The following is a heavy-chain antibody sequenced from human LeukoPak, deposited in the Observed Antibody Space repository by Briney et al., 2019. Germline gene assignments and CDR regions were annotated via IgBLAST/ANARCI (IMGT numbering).Heavy chain of an antibody. V-gene: IGHV3-48*04. J-gene: IGHJ4*02. CDR3: AREGLNYYDSSGNDY. Sequence: GGSLRLSCATSGFTFSDYDMHWVRQAPGKGLEWISSISHSNGKSYFADSVKGRFTISRDNAKNSLYLQMNSLRAENTAVYYCAREGLNYYDSSGNDYWGQGTLVTVSS. D-gene: IGHD3-22*01. CDR1: GFTFSDYD. CDR2: ISHSNGKS.